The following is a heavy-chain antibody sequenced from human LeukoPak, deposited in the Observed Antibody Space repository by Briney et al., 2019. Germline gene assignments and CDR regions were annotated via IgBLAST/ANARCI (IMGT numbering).Heavy chain of an antibody. CDR3: AKVRGSYYPLYFDY. V-gene: IGHV3-23*01. CDR2: ISGSGGST. Sequence: PGRSLRLSCTASGFTFGDYAMSWVRQAPGKGLEWVSAISGSGGSTYYADSVKGRFTISRDNSKNTLYLQMNSLRAEDTAVYYCAKVRGSYYPLYFDYWGQGTLVTVSS. D-gene: IGHD1-26*01. J-gene: IGHJ4*02. CDR1: GFTFGDYA.